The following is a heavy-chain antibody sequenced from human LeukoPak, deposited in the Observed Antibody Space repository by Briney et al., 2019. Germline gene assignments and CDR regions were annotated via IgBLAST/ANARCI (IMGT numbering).Heavy chain of an antibody. CDR2: MNPNSGNT. CDR1: GYTFTSYD. CDR3: ARKDSSGWYGSMSYGMDV. V-gene: IGHV1-8*01. D-gene: IGHD6-19*01. Sequence: GASVKVSCKASGYTFTSYDINWVRQATGRGLEWMGWMNPNSGNTGYAQKFQGRVTMTRNTSISTAYMELSSLRSEDTAVYYCARKDSSGWYGSMSYGMDVWGQGTTVTVSS. J-gene: IGHJ6*02.